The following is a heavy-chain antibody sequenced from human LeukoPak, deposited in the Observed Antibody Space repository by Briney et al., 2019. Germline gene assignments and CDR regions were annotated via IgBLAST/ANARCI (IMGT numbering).Heavy chain of an antibody. CDR2: IYYSGST. CDR1: GGSISSCY. CDR3: ARDTNSAMDY. D-gene: IGHD5-18*01. V-gene: IGHV4-59*01. Sequence: SETLSLTCTVSGGSISSCYWSWIRQPPGKGLEWIGYIYYSGSTKYNPSLKSRVTTSFDTTKNHFPLKRISVTAADTAVYYCARDTNSAMDYWGQGTLVTVSS. J-gene: IGHJ4*02.